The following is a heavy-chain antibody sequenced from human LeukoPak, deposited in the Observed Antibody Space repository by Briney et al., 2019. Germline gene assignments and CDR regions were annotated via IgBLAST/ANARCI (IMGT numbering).Heavy chain of an antibody. V-gene: IGHV1-2*02. J-gene: IGHJ4*02. CDR3: ARWIAVAAHFDY. D-gene: IGHD6-19*01. CDR2: INPNSGGT. CDR1: VYTFTGYY. Sequence: ASVNVSCKASVYTFTGYYMHWVRQAPGQGLEWMGWINPNSGGTNYAQKFQGRVTMTRDTSISTAYMELSRLRSDDTAVYYCARWIAVAAHFDYWGQGTLVTVSS.